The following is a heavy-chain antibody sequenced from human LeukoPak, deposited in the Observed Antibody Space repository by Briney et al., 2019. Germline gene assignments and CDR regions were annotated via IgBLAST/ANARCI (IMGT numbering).Heavy chain of an antibody. CDR2: ISYTGTYI. J-gene: IGHJ4*02. D-gene: IGHD1-26*01. V-gene: IGHV3-21*04. Sequence: PGGSLRLSCAASAFSLSAYNVNWVRQAPGKGLEWVSSISYTGTYIYYADSVKGRFTISRDNAQNSLYPQMNSLRAEDTAIYYCVRDRGTYRPIDYWGQGTLVTVSS. CDR1: AFSLSAYN. CDR3: VRDRGTYRPIDY.